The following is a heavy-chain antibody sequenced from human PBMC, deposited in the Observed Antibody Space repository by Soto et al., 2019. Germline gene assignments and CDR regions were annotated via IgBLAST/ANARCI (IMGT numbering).Heavy chain of an antibody. D-gene: IGHD3-10*01. Sequence: SETLSLTCTVSGGSVSSGSYYWSWIWQPPGKGLEWIGYIYYSGSTNYNPSLKSRVTISVDTSKNQFSLKLSSVTAADTAVYYCARSILWFGEYKPDFDYWGQGTLVTVSS. CDR3: ARSILWFGEYKPDFDY. CDR1: GGSVSSGSYY. J-gene: IGHJ4*02. V-gene: IGHV4-61*01. CDR2: IYYSGST.